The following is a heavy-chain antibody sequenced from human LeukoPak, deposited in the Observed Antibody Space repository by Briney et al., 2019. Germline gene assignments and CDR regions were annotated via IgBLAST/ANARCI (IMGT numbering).Heavy chain of an antibody. Sequence: PGGSLRLSCAASGFTFSSYGMHWVRQAPGKGLEWVAVISYDGSNKYYADSVKGRFTISRDNSKNTLYLQMNSLRAEDTAVYYCAKDALPNWNYPFGSRTFDYWGQGTLVTVSS. J-gene: IGHJ4*02. D-gene: IGHD1-7*01. CDR1: GFTFSSYG. CDR2: ISYDGSNK. V-gene: IGHV3-30*18. CDR3: AKDALPNWNYPFGSRTFDY.